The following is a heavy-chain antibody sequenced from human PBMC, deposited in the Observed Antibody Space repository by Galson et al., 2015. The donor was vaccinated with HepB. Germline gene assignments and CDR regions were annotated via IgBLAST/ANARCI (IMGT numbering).Heavy chain of an antibody. CDR3: ATMLDYGDYYFDY. Sequence: SLRLSCAASGFTFSSYSMNWVRQAPGKGLEWVSYISSSSSTIYYADSVKGRFTISRDNAKNSLYLQMNSLRAEDTAVYYCATMLDYGDYYFDYWGQGTLVTVSS. J-gene: IGHJ4*02. D-gene: IGHD4-17*01. CDR2: ISSSSSTI. V-gene: IGHV3-48*04. CDR1: GFTFSSYS.